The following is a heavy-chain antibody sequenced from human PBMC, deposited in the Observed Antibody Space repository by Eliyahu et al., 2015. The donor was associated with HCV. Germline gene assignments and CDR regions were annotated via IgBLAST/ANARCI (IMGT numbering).Heavy chain of an antibody. Sequence: QLVESGGGLVQPGGSLRLSCSASGFPFSSYTMXWVRQAPGKGXEYVSGFSGNGGNTYYTDSVKGRFTISGDNSKNTLYLQMSSLRADDTAVYYCVKGDYDFWSGTILANYNMDVWGQGTTVTVSS. CDR1: GFPFSSYT. CDR2: FSGNGGNT. J-gene: IGHJ6*02. D-gene: IGHD3-3*01. CDR3: VKGDYDFWSGTILANYNMDV. V-gene: IGHV3-64D*06.